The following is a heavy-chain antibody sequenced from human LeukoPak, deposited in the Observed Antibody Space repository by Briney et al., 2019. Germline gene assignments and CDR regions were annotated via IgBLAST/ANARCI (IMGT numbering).Heavy chain of an antibody. D-gene: IGHD6-25*01. J-gene: IGHJ3*02. Sequence: GGSLRLSCAAPAFTFSIYHMSWVRQAPGRGLEWVSTIRGSDTFYADSVKGRFTISRDDSKDTLYLQMNSLRAEDAALYYCAKSQIVAAGTGGFDIWGQGTMVTVSP. CDR3: AKSQIVAAGTGGFDI. CDR1: AFTFSIYH. V-gene: IGHV3-23*01. CDR2: IRGSDT.